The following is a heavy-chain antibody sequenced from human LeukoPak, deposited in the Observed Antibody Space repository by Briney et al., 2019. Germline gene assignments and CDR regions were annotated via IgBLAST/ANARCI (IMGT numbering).Heavy chain of an antibody. Sequence: PGGSLRLSCAASGFTFDDYAMHWVRQAPGKSLEWVSGISWNSGSIGYADSVKGRFTISRDNAKNSLYLQMNSLRAEDTAVYYCARDHLSYGSGSYYSHYGMDVWGQGTTVTVSS. CDR2: ISWNSGSI. D-gene: IGHD3-10*01. CDR1: GFTFDDYA. V-gene: IGHV3-9*01. J-gene: IGHJ6*02. CDR3: ARDHLSYGSGSYYSHYGMDV.